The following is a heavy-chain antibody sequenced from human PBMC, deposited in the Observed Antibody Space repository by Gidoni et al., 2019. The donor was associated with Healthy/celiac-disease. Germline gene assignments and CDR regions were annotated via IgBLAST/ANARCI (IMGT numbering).Heavy chain of an antibody. D-gene: IGHD3-9*01. CDR2: IYTSGST. CDR1: GGSISSGSYY. V-gene: IGHV4-61*02. J-gene: IGHJ3*02. Sequence: QVQLQESGPGLVKPSQTLSLTCTVSGGSISSGSYYWSWIRPPAGKGLEWIGRIYTSGSTNYNPSLKSRVTMSVDTAKNQFSLKLSSVTAADTAVYYCARALILTGYYKRGEAFDIWGQGTMVTVSS. CDR3: ARALILTGYYKRGEAFDI.